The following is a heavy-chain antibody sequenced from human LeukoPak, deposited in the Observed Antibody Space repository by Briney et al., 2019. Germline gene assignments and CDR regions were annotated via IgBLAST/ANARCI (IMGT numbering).Heavy chain of an antibody. D-gene: IGHD6-13*01. V-gene: IGHV2-5*02. CDR3: AHISRRSYYFDY. CDR1: GSSLTTSGVG. Sequence: SGPTLVNPTQTLTLTCTLTGSSLTTSGVGVGWIRQPPGKALAWLALIYWDDDARYTVSLKSRLTITKDTSKNQVVLTMTNLDPVDTGTYYCAHISRRSYYFDYWGQGTLVTVSS. J-gene: IGHJ4*02. CDR2: IYWDDDA.